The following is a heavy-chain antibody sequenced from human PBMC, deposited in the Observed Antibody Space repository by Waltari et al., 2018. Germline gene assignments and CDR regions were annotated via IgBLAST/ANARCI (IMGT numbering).Heavy chain of an antibody. CDR2: ISRTSNTK. J-gene: IGHJ4*02. Sequence: EVQLVESGGKLIQPGGSLRLSCAASGFTLSTYAMNWVRQIPGKGLEWVSYISRTSNTKYYAESVEGRYAISRDNAKNLLYLEMTSLRDDDTAVYYCARNDYDRAGVYDYWGQGTLVTVSS. V-gene: IGHV3-48*02. CDR1: GFTLSTYA. D-gene: IGHD2-8*01. CDR3: ARNDYDRAGVYDY.